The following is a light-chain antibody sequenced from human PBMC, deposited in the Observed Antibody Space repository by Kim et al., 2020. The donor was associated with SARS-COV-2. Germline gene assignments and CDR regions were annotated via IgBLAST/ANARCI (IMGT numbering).Light chain of an antibody. CDR2: DVS. Sequence: QSALTQPASVSGSPGQSITISCTGTSSDVGSYNLVSWYQQHPGKAPKLIIYDVSKRPSGVSNRFSDSKSGNTASLTISGLQAEDEADYYCCSYAGNSAVFGGGNQLTVL. J-gene: IGLJ2*01. CDR3: CSYAGNSAV. V-gene: IGLV2-23*02. CDR1: SSDVGSYNL.